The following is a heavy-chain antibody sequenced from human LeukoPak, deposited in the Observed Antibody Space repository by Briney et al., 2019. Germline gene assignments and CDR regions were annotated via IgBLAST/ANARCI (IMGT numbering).Heavy chain of an antibody. CDR3: AKAAQVGATLINY. CDR2: ISYDGSNK. V-gene: IGHV3-30*18. Sequence: GGSLRLSCAASGFTFSGYGMHWVHQAPGNGLEWVAVISYDGSNKYYADSVKGRFTISRDNSKNTLYMQMNSLRAEDTAVYYCAKAAQVGATLINYWGQGTLVTVSS. CDR1: GFTFSGYG. D-gene: IGHD1-26*01. J-gene: IGHJ4*02.